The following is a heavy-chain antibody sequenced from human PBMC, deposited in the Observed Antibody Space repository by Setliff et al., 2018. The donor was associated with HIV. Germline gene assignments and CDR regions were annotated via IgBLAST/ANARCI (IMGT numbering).Heavy chain of an antibody. CDR3: ARQAWHSGRNGYFVDY. Sequence: PSETLSLTCSVSGYSITNGYYWGWFRQSPGKGLEWIATIYQTGSIYYNPSLQNRVTLLLDMSKNQFSLKLSSVTAADTAVYYCARQAWHSGRNGYFVDYWGQGTLVTVPQ. CDR1: GYSITNGYY. CDR2: IYQTGSI. D-gene: IGHD2-15*01. V-gene: IGHV4-38-2*02. J-gene: IGHJ4*02.